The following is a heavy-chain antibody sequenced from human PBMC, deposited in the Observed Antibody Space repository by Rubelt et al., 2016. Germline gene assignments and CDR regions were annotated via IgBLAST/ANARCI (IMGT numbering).Heavy chain of an antibody. CDR1: GGSISSYY. J-gene: IGHJ4*02. Sequence: QLQLQESGPGLVKPSETLSLTCTVSGGSISSYYWSWIRQPPGKGLEWIGYIYYSGSTNYNPSLKRRVTISVDTSKNQFSLKLSSVTAADTAVYYCARVGLQSYWGQGTLVTVSS. V-gene: IGHV4-59*01. D-gene: IGHD5-24*01. CDR2: IYYSGST. CDR3: ARVGLQSY.